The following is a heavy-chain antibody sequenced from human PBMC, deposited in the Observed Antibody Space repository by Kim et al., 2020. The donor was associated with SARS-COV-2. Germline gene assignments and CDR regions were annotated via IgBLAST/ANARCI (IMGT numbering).Heavy chain of an antibody. D-gene: IGHD6-19*01. CDR3: ARVLTSGWSYFDY. Sequence: YPNTWKGRFTNPRDNTRASLYLQMNSLRAEDTAVYYCARVLTSGWSYFDYWGQGTLVTVSS. V-gene: IGHV3-11*01. J-gene: IGHJ4*02.